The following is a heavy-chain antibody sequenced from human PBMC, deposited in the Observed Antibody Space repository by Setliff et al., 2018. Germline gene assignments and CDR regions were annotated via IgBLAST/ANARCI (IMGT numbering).Heavy chain of an antibody. CDR3: ARQGIAAAGTEGNFDY. D-gene: IGHD6-13*01. CDR2: IYYSGST. V-gene: IGHV4-39*01. CDR1: GGSISSSSYY. J-gene: IGHJ4*02. Sequence: KTSETLSLTCTVSGGSISSSSYYWGWIRQPPGKGLEWTGSIYYSGSTYYNPSLKSRVTISVDTSKNQFSLKLSSVTAADTAVYYCARQGIAAAGTEGNFDYWGQGTLVTVSS.